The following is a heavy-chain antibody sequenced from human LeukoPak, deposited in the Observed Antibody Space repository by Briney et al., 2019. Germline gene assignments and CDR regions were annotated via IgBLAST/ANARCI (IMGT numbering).Heavy chain of an antibody. CDR1: GYTFTSYG. J-gene: IGHJ6*02. CDR2: ISAYNGNT. Sequence: ASVKVSCKASGYTFTSYGISWVRQAPGQGLEWMGWISAYNGNTNYARKLQGRVTMTTDTSTSTAYMELRSLRSDDTAVYYCASSSSWYPYYYGMDVWGQGTTVTVSS. D-gene: IGHD6-13*01. V-gene: IGHV1-18*01. CDR3: ASSSSWYPYYYGMDV.